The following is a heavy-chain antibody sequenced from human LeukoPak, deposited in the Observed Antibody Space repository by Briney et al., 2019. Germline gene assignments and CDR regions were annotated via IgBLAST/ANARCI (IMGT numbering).Heavy chain of an antibody. Sequence: PGGSPRLSCAASGFTFSSYSMKWVRQAPGKGLEWVSFIGSSISYISYADSVKGRFTISRDNAKNSLYLQMNSLRDEDTAVYYCVGPTCLRGGYCTTNPWGQGTLVTVSS. V-gene: IGHV3-21*04. CDR1: GFTFSSYS. J-gene: IGHJ5*02. D-gene: IGHD2-8*01. CDR3: VGPTCLRGGYCTTNP. CDR2: IGSSISYI.